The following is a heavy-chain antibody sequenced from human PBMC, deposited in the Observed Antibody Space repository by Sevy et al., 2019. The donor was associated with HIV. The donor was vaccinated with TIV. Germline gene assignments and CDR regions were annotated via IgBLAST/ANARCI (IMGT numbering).Heavy chain of an antibody. CDR2: IRRKVNIYAT. Sequence: GGSLRLSCAASGFNFSGSTMYWVRQASGKGLEWVGCIRRKVNIYATAYAASVKGRFTISRDDSKNTAYLQMNGLKTEDTAMYYCSSQRSIAVAGDYFDYWGQGTLVTVSS. CDR1: GFNFSGST. V-gene: IGHV3-73*01. D-gene: IGHD6-19*01. CDR3: SSQRSIAVAGDYFDY. J-gene: IGHJ4*02.